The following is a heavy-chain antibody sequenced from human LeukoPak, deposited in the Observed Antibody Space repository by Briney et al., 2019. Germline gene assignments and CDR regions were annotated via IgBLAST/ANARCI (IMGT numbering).Heavy chain of an antibody. J-gene: IGHJ6*03. Sequence: GGSLRLSCAASGFTFSSYAMHWVRQAPGKGLEWVAVISYDGSNKYYADSVKGRFTISRDNSKNTLYLQMNSLRAEDTAVYYCARDNGYCSSTSCYFYYMDVWGKGTTVTVSS. V-gene: IGHV3-30*04. D-gene: IGHD2-2*01. CDR1: GFTFSSYA. CDR3: ARDNGYCSSTSCYFYYMDV. CDR2: ISYDGSNK.